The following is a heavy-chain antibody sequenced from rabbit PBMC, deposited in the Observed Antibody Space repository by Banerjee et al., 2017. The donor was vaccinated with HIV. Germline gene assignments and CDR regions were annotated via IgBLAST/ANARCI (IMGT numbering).Heavy chain of an antibody. CDR1: GFSFSSSYY. CDR3: ARGYNYDDSGVGYAGAFDP. D-gene: IGHD2-1*01. V-gene: IGHV1S40*01. Sequence: QSLEESRGDLVKPGASLTLTCTASGFSFSSSYYMCWVRQAPGKGLEWIACINGHGGTYYASWVNGRFTISKTSSTTVTLQMTSLTAADTATYFCARGYNYDDSGVGYAGAFDPWGQGTLVTVS. CDR2: INGHGGT. J-gene: IGHJ2*01.